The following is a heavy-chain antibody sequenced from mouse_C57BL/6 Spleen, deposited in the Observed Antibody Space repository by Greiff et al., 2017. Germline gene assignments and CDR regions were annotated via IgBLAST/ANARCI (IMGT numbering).Heavy chain of an antibody. J-gene: IGHJ3*01. Sequence: EVQRVESGGGLVKPGGSLKLSCAASGFTFSSYAMSWVRQTPEKRLEWVATISDGGSYTYYPDNVKGRFTISRDNAKNNLYLQMSHLKSEDTAMYYCAREGTEAYWGQGTLVTVSA. CDR3: AREGTEAY. CDR1: GFTFSSYA. CDR2: ISDGGSYT. D-gene: IGHD2-14*01. V-gene: IGHV5-4*01.